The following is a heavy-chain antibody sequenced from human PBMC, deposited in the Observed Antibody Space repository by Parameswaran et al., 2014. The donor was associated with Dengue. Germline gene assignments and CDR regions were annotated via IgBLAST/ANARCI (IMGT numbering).Heavy chain of an antibody. Sequence: WVRQAPGQGLEWMGWMNPNSGNTGYAQKFQGRVTMTRNTSISTAYMELSSLRSEDTAVYYCARVSRDFWSGYLTYYYYYYMDVWGKGTTVTVSS. V-gene: IGHV1-8*01. CDR2: MNPNSGNT. CDR3: ARVSRDFWSGYLTYYYYYYMDV. J-gene: IGHJ6*03. D-gene: IGHD3-3*01.